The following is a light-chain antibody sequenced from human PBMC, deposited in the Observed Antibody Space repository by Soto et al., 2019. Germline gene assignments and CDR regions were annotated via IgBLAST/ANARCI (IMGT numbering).Light chain of an antibody. J-gene: IGLJ3*02. V-gene: IGLV2-23*02. CDR2: EVT. CDR3: CSHAAGNTFWV. Sequence: QSALTQPASVSGSPGQSITISCTRTSGDVGGYNHVSWYQQHPGKAPKLVIYEVTKRPSGVSSRFSGSKAANTASLTVSGLQVEDEADYYCCSHAAGNTFWVLGGGTKLTVL. CDR1: SGDVGGYNH.